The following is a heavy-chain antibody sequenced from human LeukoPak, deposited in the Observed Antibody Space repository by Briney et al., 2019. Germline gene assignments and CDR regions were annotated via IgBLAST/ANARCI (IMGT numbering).Heavy chain of an antibody. V-gene: IGHV3-9*01. CDR1: GFIFDDYA. CDR2: ISWNSGSI. Sequence: GRSLRLSCAASGFIFDDYAMHWVRQAPGKGLEWVSGISWNSGSIGYADSVKGRFTISRDNAKNSLYLQMNSLRAEDTALYYCAKIGGGSRYYYDSSGYSQPVDYWGQGTLVTVSS. J-gene: IGHJ4*02. D-gene: IGHD3-22*01. CDR3: AKIGGGSRYYYDSSGYSQPVDY.